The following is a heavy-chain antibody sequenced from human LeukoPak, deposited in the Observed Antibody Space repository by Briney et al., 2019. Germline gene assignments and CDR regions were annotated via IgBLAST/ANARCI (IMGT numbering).Heavy chain of an antibody. Sequence: SQTLSLTCAISGDSVSSNSAAWNWTRQSPSRGLEGLGRTYYRSKWYNDYAVSVKSRITNNPDKSKNQFSLQLNSVTPEDTAVYYCARFTYDILTGWVWFDPWGQGTLVTVSS. J-gene: IGHJ5*02. CDR2: TYYRSKWYN. V-gene: IGHV6-1*01. D-gene: IGHD3-9*01. CDR1: GDSVSSNSAA. CDR3: ARFTYDILTGWVWFDP.